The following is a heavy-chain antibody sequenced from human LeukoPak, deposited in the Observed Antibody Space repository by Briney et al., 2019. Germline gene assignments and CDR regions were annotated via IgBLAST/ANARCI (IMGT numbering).Heavy chain of an antibody. V-gene: IGHV4-61*02. CDR2: IYTSGST. Sequence: SQTLSLTCTVSGGSISSGSYYWSWIRQPAGKGLEWIGRIYTSGSTNYNPSLKSRVTISVDTSKNQFSLKLSSVTAADTAVYYCARRWGVGYKIYRGIDYWGQGTLVTVSS. CDR1: GGSISSGSYY. D-gene: IGHD3-10*01. CDR3: ARRWGVGYKIYRGIDY. J-gene: IGHJ4*02.